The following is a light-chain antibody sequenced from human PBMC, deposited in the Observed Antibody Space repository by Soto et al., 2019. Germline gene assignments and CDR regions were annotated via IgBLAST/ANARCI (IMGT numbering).Light chain of an antibody. CDR3: SSYTSSSTHV. CDR1: SRDGGGYNY. V-gene: IGLV2-14*01. CDR2: DVR. J-gene: IGLJ1*01. Sequence: QSDRTQAASGSASPGQAITISCTGTSRDGGGYNYVSWYQQHPGKAPKLMIYDVRNRPSGVSDRFSGSKSGNTASLTISGLQAEDEADYYCSSYTSSSTHVFGTGTKLTVL.